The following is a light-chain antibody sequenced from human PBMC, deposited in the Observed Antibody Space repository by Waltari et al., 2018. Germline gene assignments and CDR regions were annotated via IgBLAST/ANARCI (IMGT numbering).Light chain of an antibody. CDR2: DAY. CDR1: QDISNY. V-gene: IGKV1-33*01. Sequence: DVQMTQSPSSLSASVGDRVTITYQATQDISNYLNWYQNKTGKATNSLIYDAYDMETGVPSRFSGSGSGKDFTLTISSLQPKDIETYYCSQYDKLPLTLGGGTKVEIK. J-gene: IGKJ4*01. CDR3: SQYDKLPLT.